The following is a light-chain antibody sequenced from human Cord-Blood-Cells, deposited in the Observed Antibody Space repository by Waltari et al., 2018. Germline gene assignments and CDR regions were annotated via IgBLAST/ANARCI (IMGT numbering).Light chain of an antibody. J-gene: IGLJ3*02. V-gene: IGLV2-14*01. CDR2: DVS. CDR1: SSDVGGYNY. CDR3: SSYTSSSTFWV. Sequence: QSALTQPASVSGSPGQSITIPCTGTSSDVGGYNYVPWYQQHPRKAPKLMIYDVSKRPSGVSNRFSGSKSGNTASLTISGLQAEDEADYYCSSYTSSSTFWVFGGGTKLTVL.